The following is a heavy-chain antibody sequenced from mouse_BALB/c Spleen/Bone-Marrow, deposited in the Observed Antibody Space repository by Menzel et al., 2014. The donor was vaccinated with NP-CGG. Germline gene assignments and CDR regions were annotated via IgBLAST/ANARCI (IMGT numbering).Heavy chain of an antibody. CDR3: ARRGGNHYAMDY. J-gene: IGHJ4*01. V-gene: IGHV3-1*02. CDR1: GYSITSGYS. D-gene: IGHD1-1*02. Sequence: VQLKESGPDLVTPSQSLSLTCTVTGYSITSGYSWHWIRQLPGNKLEWMGYIHYSGSTNYNPSLKSRISITQDTSKNQFFLQLNSVTTEDTATYYCARRGGNHYAMDYWGQGTSVTVSS. CDR2: IHYSGST.